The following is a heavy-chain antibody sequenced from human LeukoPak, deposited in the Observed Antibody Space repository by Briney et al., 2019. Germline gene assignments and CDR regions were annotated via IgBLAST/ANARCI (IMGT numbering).Heavy chain of an antibody. J-gene: IGHJ4*02. V-gene: IGHV3-30-3*01. Sequence: GRSLRLSCAASGFTFSSCAMHWVRQAPGKGLEWVAVISYDGSNKYYADSVKGRFTISRDNSKNTLYLQMNSLRAEDTAVYYCARDGRDGLQSFDFDYWGRGTLVTVSS. CDR2: ISYDGSNK. CDR3: ARDGRDGLQSFDFDY. D-gene: IGHD5-24*01. CDR1: GFTFSSCA.